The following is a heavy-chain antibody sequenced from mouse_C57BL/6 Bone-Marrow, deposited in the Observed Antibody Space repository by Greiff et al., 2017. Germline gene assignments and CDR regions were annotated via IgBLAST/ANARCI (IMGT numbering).Heavy chain of an antibody. D-gene: IGHD1-1*01. J-gene: IGHJ4*01. Sequence: ESGPGLVKPSQSLSLTCSVTGYSITSGYYWNWIRQFPGNKLEWMGYISYDGSNNYNPSLKNRISITRDTSKNQFFLKLNSVTTEDTATYYCARRYYYGSSPYYAMDYWGQGTSVTVSS. CDR1: GYSITSGYY. CDR3: ARRYYYGSSPYYAMDY. CDR2: ISYDGSN. V-gene: IGHV3-6*01.